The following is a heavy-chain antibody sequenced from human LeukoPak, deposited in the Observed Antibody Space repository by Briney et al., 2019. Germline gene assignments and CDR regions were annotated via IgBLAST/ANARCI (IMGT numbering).Heavy chain of an antibody. V-gene: IGHV4-4*07. CDR2: IYTSGST. J-gene: IGHJ3*01. Sequence: NSSETLSLTCTVSGGYISSYYWSWIRQPAGKGLEWIGRIYTSGSTNYNPSLKSRVTMSVDTSKNQFSLKLSSVTAADTAVYYCATERKAYGDSDDEAFDLWGQGTMVTVSS. CDR3: ATERKAYGDSDDEAFDL. D-gene: IGHD4-17*01. CDR1: GGYISSYY.